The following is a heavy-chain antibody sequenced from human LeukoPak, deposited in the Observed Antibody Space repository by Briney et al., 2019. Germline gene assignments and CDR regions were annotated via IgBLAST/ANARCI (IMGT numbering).Heavy chain of an antibody. D-gene: IGHD6-19*01. V-gene: IGHV3-48*01. CDR1: GFTFSSYS. J-gene: IGHJ4*02. CDR3: ARGPLTEVAGTTWDF. CDR2: ISSSSSTI. Sequence: GGSLRLSCAASGFTFSSYSMNWVRQAPGKGLEWVSYISSSSSTIYYADSVRGRFTVSRDNSQITLYLQMNSLGAEDTAVYFCARGPLTEVAGTTWDFWGRGTLVTVSS.